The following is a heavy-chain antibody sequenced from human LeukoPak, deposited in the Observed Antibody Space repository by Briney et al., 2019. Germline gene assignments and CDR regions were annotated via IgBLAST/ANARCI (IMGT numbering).Heavy chain of an antibody. CDR1: GYTFTSYD. J-gene: IGHJ4*02. V-gene: IGHV1-8*03. CDR3: HRHRYDSSGYPRREGDY. Sequence: ASVKVSCKASGYTFTSYDINWVRQATGQGLEWMGWMNPNSGNTGYAQKFQGRVTITRNTSISTAYMELSSLRSEDTAVYYCHRHRYDSSGYPRREGDYWGQGTLVTVSS. D-gene: IGHD3-22*01. CDR2: MNPNSGNT.